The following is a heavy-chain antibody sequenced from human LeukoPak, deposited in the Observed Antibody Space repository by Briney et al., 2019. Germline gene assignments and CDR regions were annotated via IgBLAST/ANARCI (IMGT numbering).Heavy chain of an antibody. CDR1: GFTFSDYY. CDR2: ITANGSPI. J-gene: IGHJ3*02. Sequence: GGSLRLSCAASGFTFSDYYMGWIGQAPGKGLEWVSYITANGSPIYYADSMKGRFTMSRDNAKKSLYLQMNSLRAEDTAVYYCARAKYDTSGYYYSGFDIWGQGTMVTVSS. CDR3: ARAKYDTSGYYYSGFDI. D-gene: IGHD3-22*01. V-gene: IGHV3-11*04.